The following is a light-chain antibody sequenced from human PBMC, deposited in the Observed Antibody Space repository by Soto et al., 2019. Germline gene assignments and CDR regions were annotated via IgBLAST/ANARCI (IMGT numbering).Light chain of an antibody. CDR2: KAS. CDR1: QTIISL. J-gene: IGKJ1*01. Sequence: DIQMTKSASALSGSVGDRVTITCRASQTIISLLSWYQHKPWKAPKLLLYKASTLKSGVPSRFRGSGSGTEFTLTIISLQPDDFATYYCQHYNSYSEAFGQGTKVDIK. V-gene: IGKV1-5*03. CDR3: QHYNSYSEA.